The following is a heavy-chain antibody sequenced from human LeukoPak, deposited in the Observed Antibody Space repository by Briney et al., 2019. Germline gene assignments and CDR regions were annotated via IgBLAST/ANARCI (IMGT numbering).Heavy chain of an antibody. CDR2: ISSSSSYI. CDR1: GFTFSSYS. D-gene: IGHD2-2*01. Sequence: GGSLRLSCAASGFTFSSYSMNWVRQAPGKGLEWVSSISSSSSYIYYADSVKGRFTISRDNAKNSLYLQMNSLRAEDTAVYYCARDQPAGRAQDYWGQGTPVTVSS. CDR3: ARDQPAGRAQDY. V-gene: IGHV3-21*01. J-gene: IGHJ4*02.